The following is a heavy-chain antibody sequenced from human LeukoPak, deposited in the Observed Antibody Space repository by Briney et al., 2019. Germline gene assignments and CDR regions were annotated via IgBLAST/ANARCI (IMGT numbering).Heavy chain of an antibody. D-gene: IGHD3-10*01. CDR2: IYTDVST. Sequence: GGSLRLSCAASGFTVSSNYMSWVRQAPGKGLEWVSVIYTDVSTYYADSVRGRFAISRDNSKNTLYLQMNSLRAEDTAVYYCAKGSFQGVTPNDYWGQGTLVTVSS. V-gene: IGHV3-53*01. CDR1: GFTVSSNY. CDR3: AKGSFQGVTPNDY. J-gene: IGHJ4*02.